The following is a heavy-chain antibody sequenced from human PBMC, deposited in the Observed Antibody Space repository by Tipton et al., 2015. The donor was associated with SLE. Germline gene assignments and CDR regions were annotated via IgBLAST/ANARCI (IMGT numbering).Heavy chain of an antibody. CDR2: VFRGGST. D-gene: IGHD3-16*01. V-gene: IGHV4-34*12. Sequence: AGLVKPSETLSLTCSVYGDSLSGQYWSWIRQPPGKGLEWIGEVFRGGSTNYSPSLESRVTITVDTSKNQFSLKLSSVTAADTAVYYCARVQAYEGFDPWGQGTLVTVSS. J-gene: IGHJ5*02. CDR3: ARVQAYEGFDP. CDR1: GDSLSGQY.